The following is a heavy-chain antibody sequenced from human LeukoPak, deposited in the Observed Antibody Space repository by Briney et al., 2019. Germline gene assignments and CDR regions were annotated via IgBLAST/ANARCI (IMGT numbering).Heavy chain of an antibody. CDR3: ARGRRSSWGPYYYYYGMDV. CDR2: INHSGST. CDR1: GGSISSGGYY. Sequence: SETLSLTCTVSGGSISSGGYYWSWLRQPPGKGLEWIGEINHSGSTNYNPSLKSRVTISVDTSKNQFSLKLSSVTAADTAVYYCARGRRSSWGPYYYYYGMDVWGQGTTVTVSS. V-gene: IGHV4-39*07. D-gene: IGHD6-6*01. J-gene: IGHJ6*02.